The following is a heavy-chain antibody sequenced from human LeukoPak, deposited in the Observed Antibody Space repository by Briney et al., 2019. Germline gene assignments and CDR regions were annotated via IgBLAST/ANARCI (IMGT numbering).Heavy chain of an antibody. V-gene: IGHV1-69*13. D-gene: IGHD4-17*01. CDR3: ARDSDDYGDYFWFDP. J-gene: IGHJ5*02. Sequence: SVKVSCKASGGTFSSYAISWVQQAPGQGLEWMGGIIPIFGTANYAQKFQGRVTITADESTSTAYMELSSLRSEDTAVYYCARDSDDYGDYFWFDPWGQGTLVTVSS. CDR2: IIPIFGTA. CDR1: GGTFSSYA.